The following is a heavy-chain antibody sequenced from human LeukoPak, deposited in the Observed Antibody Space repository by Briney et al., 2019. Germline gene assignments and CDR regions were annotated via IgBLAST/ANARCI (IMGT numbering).Heavy chain of an antibody. D-gene: IGHD3-9*01. Sequence: GGSLRLSCAASGFTFSSYAMSWVRQAPGKGLEWVSAISGSGGSTYYADSVKGRFTISRDNAKNSLYLQMNSLRAEDTAVYYCARDNYDILTGRILGFDYWGQGTLVTVSS. V-gene: IGHV3-23*01. CDR2: ISGSGGST. CDR3: ARDNYDILTGRILGFDY. CDR1: GFTFSSYA. J-gene: IGHJ4*02.